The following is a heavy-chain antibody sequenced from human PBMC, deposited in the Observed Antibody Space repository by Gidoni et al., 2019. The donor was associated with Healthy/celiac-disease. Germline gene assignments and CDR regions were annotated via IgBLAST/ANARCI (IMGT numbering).Heavy chain of an antibody. J-gene: IGHJ6*03. V-gene: IGHV3-11*06. CDR3: ARGAMGSSWYDRYYYYMDV. CDR2: ISSSSSYT. D-gene: IGHD6-13*01. Sequence: QVQLVESGGGLVKPGGSLRLSCAASGFSFSDYSISCIRQAPGKGLEWVSYISSSSSYTNYADSVKGRFTISRDNAKNSLYLQMNSLRAEDTAVYYCARGAMGSSWYDRYYYYMDVWGKGTTVTVSS. CDR1: GFSFSDYS.